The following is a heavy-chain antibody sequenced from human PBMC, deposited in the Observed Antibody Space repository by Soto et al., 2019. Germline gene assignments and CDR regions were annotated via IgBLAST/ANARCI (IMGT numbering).Heavy chain of an antibody. CDR1: GFTFSSYG. D-gene: IGHD2-2*01. J-gene: IGHJ6*02. V-gene: IGHV3-30*18. Sequence: QVQLVESGGGVVQPGRSLRLSCAASGFTFSSYGMHWVRQAPGKGLEWVAVISYDGSNKYYADSVKGRFTISRDNSKNTLYLQMNSLRAEDTDVYYCAKGDIVLVPAAAQNYYYYGMDVSDQGTTVTVSS. CDR3: AKGDIVLVPAAAQNYYYYGMDV. CDR2: ISYDGSNK.